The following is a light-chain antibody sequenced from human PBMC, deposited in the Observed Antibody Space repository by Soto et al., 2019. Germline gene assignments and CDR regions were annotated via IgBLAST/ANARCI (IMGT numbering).Light chain of an antibody. J-gene: IGKJ5*01. Sequence: SSQSLLHSNGYNYLDWYLQKPGQSPQLLIYLASNRASGAPDRFGGRKTGTDFALQSRRSGGADLTVYYRTHAVAGITIRQGTRLEIK. V-gene: IGKV2-28*01. CDR2: LAS. CDR3: THAVAGIT. CDR1: QSLLHSNGYNY.